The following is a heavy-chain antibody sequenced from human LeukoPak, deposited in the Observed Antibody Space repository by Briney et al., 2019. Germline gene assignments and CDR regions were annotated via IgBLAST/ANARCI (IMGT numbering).Heavy chain of an antibody. CDR3: AKVNIVVVPAAMHGFDY. CDR2: IRYDGSNK. V-gene: IGHV3-30*02. J-gene: IGHJ4*02. D-gene: IGHD2-2*01. CDR1: GFTFSSYG. Sequence: GGSQRLSCAASGFTFSSYGMHWVRQAPGKGLEWVAFIRYDGSNKYYADSVKGRFTISRDNSKNTLYLQMNSLRAEDTAVYYCAKVNIVVVPAAMHGFDYWGQGTLVTVSS.